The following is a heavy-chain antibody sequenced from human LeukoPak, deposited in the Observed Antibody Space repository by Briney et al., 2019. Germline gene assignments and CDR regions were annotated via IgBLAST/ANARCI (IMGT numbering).Heavy chain of an antibody. D-gene: IGHD2/OR15-2a*01. CDR1: GGSISSYY. CDR3: AGHHPRNTVDF. Sequence: SETLSLTCTVAGGSISSYYWSWIRQPPGKGLEWIAYISDIGSINYNPSLKSRVTISLETSKNQFSLKLSSVTAADTAVYYCAGHHPRNTVDFWGQGTLVTVSS. CDR2: ISDIGSI. V-gene: IGHV4-59*08. J-gene: IGHJ4*02.